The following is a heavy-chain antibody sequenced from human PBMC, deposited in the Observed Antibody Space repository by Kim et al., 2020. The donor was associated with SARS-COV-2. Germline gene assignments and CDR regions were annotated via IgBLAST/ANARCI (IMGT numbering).Heavy chain of an antibody. J-gene: IGHJ6*02. CDR3: ARDLDFDWLPYYYYGMDV. CDR2: ISSSGSTI. D-gene: IGHD3-9*01. CDR1: GFTFSSYE. Sequence: GGSLRLSCAASGFTFSSYEMNWVRQAPGKGLEWVSYISSSGSTIYYADSVKGRFTISRDNAKNSLYLQMNSLRAEDTAVYYCARDLDFDWLPYYYYGMDVWGQGTTVTVSS. V-gene: IGHV3-48*03.